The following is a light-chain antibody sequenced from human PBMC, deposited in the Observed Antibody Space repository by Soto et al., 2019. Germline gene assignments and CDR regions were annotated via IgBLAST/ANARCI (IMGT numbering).Light chain of an antibody. CDR3: QQYKTYGT. CDR1: QSITNW. Sequence: DIQMTQSPSTLSASVGYRVTVTCRASQSITNWLAWYQQKPGKAPKALIYDASSLESGVPSRLSGSGSGTEFTLTISSMQPDDYATYYCQQYKTYGTFGQGTKVDIK. V-gene: IGKV1-5*01. CDR2: DAS. J-gene: IGKJ1*01.